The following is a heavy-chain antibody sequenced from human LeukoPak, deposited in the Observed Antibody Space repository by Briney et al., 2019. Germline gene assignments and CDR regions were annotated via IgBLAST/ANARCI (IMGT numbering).Heavy chain of an antibody. CDR3: AKDMKMNYYYGMDV. CDR1: GFTFDDYA. V-gene: IGHV3-9*01. Sequence: PGGSLRLSCAASGFTFDDYAMHWVRQAPGKGLEWVSGISWNSGSIGYADSVKGRFTISRDNAKNSLYLQMNSLRAEDTALYYCAKDMKMNYYYGMDVWGQGTTVTVSS. D-gene: IGHD5-24*01. CDR2: ISWNSGSI. J-gene: IGHJ6*02.